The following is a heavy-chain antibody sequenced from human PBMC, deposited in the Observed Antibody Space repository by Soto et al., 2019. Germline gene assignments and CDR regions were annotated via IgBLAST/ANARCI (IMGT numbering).Heavy chain of an antibody. D-gene: IGHD2-15*01. CDR1: GGSISSDSFY. J-gene: IGHJ6*02. V-gene: IGHV4-39*01. Sequence: PSETLSLTCTVSGGSISSDSFYWAWIRQPPGRGLEWIGIIYYSGDTYYNPSLAGRLTMSVDTSNQFYLTLRSVTAADTALYYCARNQPQRYCSGGTCRPAYGMDVWGQGTTVTVSS. CDR3: ARNQPQRYCSGGTCRPAYGMDV. CDR2: IYYSGDT.